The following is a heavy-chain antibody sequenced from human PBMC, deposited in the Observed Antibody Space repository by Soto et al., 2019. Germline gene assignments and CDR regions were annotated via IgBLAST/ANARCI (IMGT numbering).Heavy chain of an antibody. V-gene: IGHV4-59*01. Sequence: SETLSLTCSVSGSSISSYYWSWIRQPPGKGLEWIGYIFYSGITNYNPSLKSRVTMSVDTSKSQFSLKLSSVTAADTAVYYCARVRGDCSNGVCYLDYWGQGALVTVSS. CDR1: GSSISSYY. CDR3: ARVRGDCSNGVCYLDY. J-gene: IGHJ4*02. CDR2: IFYSGIT. D-gene: IGHD2-8*01.